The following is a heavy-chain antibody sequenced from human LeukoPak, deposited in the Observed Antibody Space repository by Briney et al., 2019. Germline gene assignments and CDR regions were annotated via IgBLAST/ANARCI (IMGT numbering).Heavy chain of an antibody. CDR2: ISSSSSYI. J-gene: IGHJ1*01. CDR3: ARDQHYYDSSGYPEYFQH. V-gene: IGHV3-21*01. D-gene: IGHD3-22*01. CDR1: GFTFSSYT. Sequence: GGSLRLSCAASGFTFSSYTMNWVRQAPGKGLEWVSSISSSSSYIYYADSVKGRFTISRDNAKNSLYLQMNSLRAEDTAVYYCARDQHYYDSSGYPEYFQHWGQGTLVTVSS.